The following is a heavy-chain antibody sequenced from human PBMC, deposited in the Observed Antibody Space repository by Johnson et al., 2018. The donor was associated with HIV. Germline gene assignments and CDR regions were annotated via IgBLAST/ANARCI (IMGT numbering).Heavy chain of an antibody. Sequence: VQLVESGGGLVQPGGSLRLSCAASGFTFSSNAMSWFRQAPGKGLEWVSVISGSGGSTGDADSAKGRFTISRDNSKNTLYLQMNSLRAEDTAVYYCAKDQYRKLTTVAGIWGQGTMVTVSS. D-gene: IGHD4-17*01. CDR2: ISGSGGST. CDR1: GFTFSSNA. V-gene: IGHV3-23*04. CDR3: AKDQYRKLTTVAGI. J-gene: IGHJ3*02.